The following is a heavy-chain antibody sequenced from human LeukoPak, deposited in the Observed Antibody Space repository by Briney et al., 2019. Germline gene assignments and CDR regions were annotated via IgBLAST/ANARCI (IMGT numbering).Heavy chain of an antibody. Sequence: ASVKVSCKASGYTFTNSYMHWVRQAPGQGLEWMGLINPSGGTTTYAQKFQGRVTMTRDTSTNTVYMELSSLRSEDTAVYYCARDAYNYYYSDYWGQGTLVTVSS. CDR3: ARDAYNYYYSDY. J-gene: IGHJ4*02. CDR2: INPSGGTT. V-gene: IGHV1-46*01. D-gene: IGHD5-24*01. CDR1: GYTFTNSY.